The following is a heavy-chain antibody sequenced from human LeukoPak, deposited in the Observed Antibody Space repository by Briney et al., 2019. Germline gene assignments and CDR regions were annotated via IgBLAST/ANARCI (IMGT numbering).Heavy chain of an antibody. V-gene: IGHV4-34*01. CDR2: INHSGST. CDR3: ARTTGSSSWYKRANWFDP. D-gene: IGHD6-13*01. CDR1: GGSFSGYY. J-gene: IGHJ5*02. Sequence: SETLSLTCAVYGGSFSGYYWSWIRQPPGKGLEWIGEINHSGSTNYNPSLESRVTISVDTSKNQFSLKLSSVTAADTAVYYCARTTGSSSWYKRANWFDPWGQGTLVTVSS.